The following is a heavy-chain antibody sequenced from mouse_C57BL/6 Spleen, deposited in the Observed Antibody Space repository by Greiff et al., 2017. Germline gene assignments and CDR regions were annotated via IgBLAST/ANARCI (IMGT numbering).Heavy chain of an antibody. CDR2: ISSGSSTT. V-gene: IGHV5-17*01. Sequence: EVQVVESGGGLVKPGGSLKLSCAASGFTFSDYGMHWVRQAPEKGLEWVAYISSGSSTTYYADTVKGRFTISRDKAKNTLFLQMTSLRSEDTAMYYCARQDLAWFAYWGQGTLVTVSA. CDR3: ARQDLAWFAY. J-gene: IGHJ3*01. CDR1: GFTFSDYG.